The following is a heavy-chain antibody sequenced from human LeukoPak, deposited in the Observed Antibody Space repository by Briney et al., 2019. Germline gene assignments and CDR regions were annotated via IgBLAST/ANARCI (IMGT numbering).Heavy chain of an antibody. V-gene: IGHV3-48*03. CDR2: ISSTSSTV. Sequence: GGSLRLSCTASGFTFGDYAMSWVRQAPGKGLEWVSYISSTSSTVYYADSVKGRFTISRDNAKNSLYLQMNSLRAEDTAVYYCAELGITMIGGVWGKGTTVTISS. D-gene: IGHD3-10*02. CDR3: AELGITMIGGV. CDR1: GFTFGDYA. J-gene: IGHJ6*04.